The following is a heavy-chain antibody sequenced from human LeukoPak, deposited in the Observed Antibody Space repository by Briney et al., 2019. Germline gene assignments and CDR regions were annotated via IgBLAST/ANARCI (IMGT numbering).Heavy chain of an antibody. V-gene: IGHV4-34*01. Sequence: SETLSLTCAVYGGSFSGYYWSWIRQPPGKGLEWIGEINHSGSTNYNPSLKSRVTISVDTSKNQFSLKLSSVTAADTAVYYCARKGGLVSRGIKNWFDPWGQGTLVTVSS. D-gene: IGHD1-26*01. CDR2: INHSGST. CDR1: GGSFSGYY. CDR3: ARKGGLVSRGIKNWFDP. J-gene: IGHJ5*02.